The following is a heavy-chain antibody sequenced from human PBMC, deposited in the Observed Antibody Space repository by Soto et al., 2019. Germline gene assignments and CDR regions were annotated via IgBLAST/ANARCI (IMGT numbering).Heavy chain of an antibody. CDR3: ARVDYYDSSGYYGY. CDR1: GYTFTIYG. D-gene: IGHD3-22*01. V-gene: IGHV1-18*04. J-gene: IGHJ4*02. CDR2: ISGYNGNT. Sequence: QVQLVQSGAEVKKPGASVKVSCKASGYTFTIYGISWVRQAPGQGLEWMGWISGYNGNTDYAQNLQDRVTLTTDASTSSVYMELRSLRSDDTAVYSSARVDYYDSSGYYGYWGQGTLITVSS.